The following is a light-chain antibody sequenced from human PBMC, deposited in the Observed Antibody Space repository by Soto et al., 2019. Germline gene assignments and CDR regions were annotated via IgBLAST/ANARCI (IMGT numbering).Light chain of an antibody. CDR1: QSVSSY. CDR2: DAS. CDR3: QQRSNWPSIT. Sequence: EIVLTQSPATLSLSPWERATLSCRASQSVSSYLAWYQQKPGQAPRLLIYDASNRATGIPARFSCSGSGTDFTLTISSLEPEDFAVYYCQQRSNWPSITFGQGTRLEIK. V-gene: IGKV3-11*01. J-gene: IGKJ5*01.